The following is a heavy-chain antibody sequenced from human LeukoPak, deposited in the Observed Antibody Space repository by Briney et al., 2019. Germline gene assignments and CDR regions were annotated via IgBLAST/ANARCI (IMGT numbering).Heavy chain of an antibody. CDR3: ARTLASYDSSDYYGTFDY. CDR2: ISRTSSII. D-gene: IGHD3-22*01. CDR1: GFTFRIYS. Sequence: GGSLRLFCAASGFTFRIYSMNWVREAPGEGGECVSYISRTSSIIYDSDPEKGRFTISRVNAKKSLYVQMSSLRGEGTVVYYCARTLASYDSSDYYGTFDYWRQGTLVTVSS. V-gene: IGHV3-48*04. J-gene: IGHJ4*02.